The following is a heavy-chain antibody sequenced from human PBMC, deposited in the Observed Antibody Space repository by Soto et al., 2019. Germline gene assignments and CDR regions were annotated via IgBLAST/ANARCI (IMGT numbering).Heavy chain of an antibody. D-gene: IGHD2-8*01. Sequence: QVRLQEWCPGLVKPSPTLSLKGSVSGGSITTGGRYWSWIRQIPGTCLEWIGDIYYSGNTYYKATLKSRVTISVEAAKNQVSLKLSSVTAAETDVYYFSQAIVFNGGNGFDIWGQGRLGTVSS. V-gene: IGHV4-31*02. CDR2: IYYSGNT. CDR1: GGSITTGGRY. J-gene: IGHJ3*02. CDR3: SQAIVFNGGNGFDI.